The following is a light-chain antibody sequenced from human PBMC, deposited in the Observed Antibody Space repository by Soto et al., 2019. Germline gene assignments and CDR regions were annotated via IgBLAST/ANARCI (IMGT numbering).Light chain of an antibody. V-gene: IGKV2-24*01. CDR2: KIS. J-gene: IGKJ4*01. Sequence: IVMTQSPVSSSVALGQSVSISCKSSQSLVHSDGNTSLNWLHQRPGQPPRLLIYKISKRLSGVPDRFSGSGAGTFFTLRISRLEPEDVGIYYCAQAAQFPLTFGGGTKVDIK. CDR3: AQAAQFPLT. CDR1: QSLVHSDGNTS.